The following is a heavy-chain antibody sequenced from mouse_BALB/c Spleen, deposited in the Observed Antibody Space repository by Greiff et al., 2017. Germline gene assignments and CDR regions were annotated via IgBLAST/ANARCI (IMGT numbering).Heavy chain of an antibody. J-gene: IGHJ3*01. Sequence: EVHLVESGGGLVKPGGSLKLSCAASGFTFSSYAMSWVRQTPEKRLEWVASISSGGSTYYPDSVKGRFTISRDNARNILYLQMSSLRSEDTAMYYCARGRSEFAYWGQGTLVTVSA. CDR2: ISSGGST. V-gene: IGHV5-6-5*01. CDR3: ARGRSEFAY. CDR1: GFTFSSYA.